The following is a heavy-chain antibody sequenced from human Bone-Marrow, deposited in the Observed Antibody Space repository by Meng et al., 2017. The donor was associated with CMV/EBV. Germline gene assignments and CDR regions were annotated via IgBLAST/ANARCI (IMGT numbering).Heavy chain of an antibody. D-gene: IGHD2-15*01. CDR2: ISFDGSNE. Sequence: GESLKISCAASGSTFSNYVMHWVRQAPGKGLEWVAVISFDGSNEYYADSVKGRFSISRDNSKNTLYVQMNSLRPEDTAVYYCAKDCSGGTCWDYYYSGMDVWGQGTTVTVSS. CDR1: GSTFSNYV. V-gene: IGHV3-30-3*01. J-gene: IGHJ6*02. CDR3: AKDCSGGTCWDYYYSGMDV.